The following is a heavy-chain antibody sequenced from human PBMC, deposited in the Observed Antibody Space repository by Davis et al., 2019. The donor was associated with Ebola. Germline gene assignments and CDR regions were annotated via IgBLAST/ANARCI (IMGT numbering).Heavy chain of an antibody. CDR2: IKQDGSEK. D-gene: IGHD5-18*01. CDR3: AKARGSYGYVYYYGMDV. Sequence: GGSLRLSCAASGFTFSSYGMHWVRQAPGKGLEWVANIKQDGSEKYYVDSVKGRFTISRDNAKNSLYLQMNSLRAEDTAVYYCAKARGSYGYVYYYGMDVWGQGTTVTVSS. CDR1: GFTFSSYG. V-gene: IGHV3-7*01. J-gene: IGHJ6*02.